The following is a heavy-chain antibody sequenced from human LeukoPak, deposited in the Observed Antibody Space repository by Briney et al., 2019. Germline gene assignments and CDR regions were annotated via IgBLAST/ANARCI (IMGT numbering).Heavy chain of an antibody. CDR3: ARVACSSTSCYTYNWFDP. V-gene: IGHV4-39*07. Sequence: SETLSLTCTVSGGSISSSSYYWGWIRQPPGKGLEWIGSIYYSGSTYYNPSLKSRVTISVDTSKNQFSLKLSSVTAADTAVYYCARVACSSTSCYTYNWFDPWGQGTLVTVSS. CDR2: IYYSGST. CDR1: GGSISSSSYY. J-gene: IGHJ5*02. D-gene: IGHD2-2*01.